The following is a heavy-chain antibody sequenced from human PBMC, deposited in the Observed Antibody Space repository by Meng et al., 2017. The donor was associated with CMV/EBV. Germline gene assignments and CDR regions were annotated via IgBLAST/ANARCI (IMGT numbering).Heavy chain of an antibody. D-gene: IGHD3-3*01. Sequence: ETLSLTCTVSGGSVSSGSYYWSWIRQPPGKGLEWIGYIYYSGSTNYNPSLKSRVTISVDTSKNQFSLKLSSVTAADTAVYYCARGGLFWSGYYPYYYYGMDVWGQGTTVTVSS. CDR3: ARGGLFWSGYYPYYYYGMDV. CDR2: IYYSGST. V-gene: IGHV4-61*01. CDR1: GGSVSSGSYY. J-gene: IGHJ6*02.